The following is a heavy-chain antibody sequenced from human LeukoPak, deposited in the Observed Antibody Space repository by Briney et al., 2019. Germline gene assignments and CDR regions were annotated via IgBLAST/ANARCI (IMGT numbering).Heavy chain of an antibody. CDR1: GFTFSSYW. J-gene: IGHJ5*02. D-gene: IGHD3-10*01. CDR2: IKQDGSEK. Sequence: GGSLRLSCAASGFTFSSYWMSSVSQAPGKGLEWVANIKQDGSEKYYVDSVKGRFTISRDNAKNSLYLQMNSLRAEDTAVYYCAATWGFGEFLNWFDPWGQGTLVTVSS. CDR3: AATWGFGEFLNWFDP. V-gene: IGHV3-7*01.